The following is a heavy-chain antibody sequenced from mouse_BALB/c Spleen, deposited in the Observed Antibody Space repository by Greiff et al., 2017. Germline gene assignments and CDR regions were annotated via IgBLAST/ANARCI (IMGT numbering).Heavy chain of an antibody. CDR1: GYSITSDYA. CDR3: ARRGDSGYY. V-gene: IGHV3-2*02. D-gene: IGHD1-2*01. Sequence: EVKLQESGPGLVKPSQSLSLTCTVTGYSITSDYAWNWIRQFPGNKLEWMGYISYSGSTSYNPSLKSRISITRDTSKNQFFLQLNSVTTEDTATYYCARRGDSGYYWGQGTTLTVSS. CDR2: ISYSGST. J-gene: IGHJ2*01.